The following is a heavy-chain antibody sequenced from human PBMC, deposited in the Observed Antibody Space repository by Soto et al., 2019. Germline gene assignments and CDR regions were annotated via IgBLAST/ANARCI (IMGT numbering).Heavy chain of an antibody. J-gene: IGHJ4*02. CDR2: IYYSGST. Sequence: PSETLSLTCTVSGGSISSYYWSWIQQPPGKGLEWIGYIYYSGSTNYNPSLKSRVTISVDTSKNQFSLKLSSVTAADTAVYYCARRYGVYFDYWGQGTLVTVSS. CDR1: GGSISSYY. CDR3: ARRYGVYFDY. D-gene: IGHD4-17*01. V-gene: IGHV4-59*08.